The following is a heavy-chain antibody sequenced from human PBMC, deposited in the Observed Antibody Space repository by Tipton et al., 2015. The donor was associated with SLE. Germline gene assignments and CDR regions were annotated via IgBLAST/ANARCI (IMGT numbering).Heavy chain of an antibody. V-gene: IGHV4-38-2*01. D-gene: IGHD6-6*01. CDR1: GYSISSGYY. CDR3: ARHEYSSSLGDL. Sequence: TLSLTCAVSGYSISSGYYWGWIRQPPGKGLAWIGSIYHSGSTSYNPSLKSGVTISVDTSKNQFSLKLSSVTAADTAVYYCARHEYSSSLGDLWGRGTLVTVSS. J-gene: IGHJ2*01. CDR2: IYHSGST.